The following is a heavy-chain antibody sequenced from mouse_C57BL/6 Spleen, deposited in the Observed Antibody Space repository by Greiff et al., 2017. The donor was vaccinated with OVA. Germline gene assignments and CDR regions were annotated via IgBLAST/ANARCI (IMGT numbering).Heavy chain of an antibody. J-gene: IGHJ2*01. D-gene: IGHD2-4*01. Sequence: EVQLQQSGPELVKPGASVKISCKASGYTFTDYYMNWVKQSHGKSLEWIGDINPNNGGTSYNQKFKGKATLTVDKSSSTAYMELRSLTSEDSAVYYCARSDDDYEGYWGQGTTLTVSS. CDR1: GYTFTDYY. CDR2: INPNNGGT. CDR3: ARSDDDYEGY. V-gene: IGHV1-26*01.